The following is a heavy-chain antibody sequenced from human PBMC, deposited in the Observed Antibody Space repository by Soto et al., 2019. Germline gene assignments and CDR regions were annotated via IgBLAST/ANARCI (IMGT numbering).Heavy chain of an antibody. J-gene: IGHJ6*02. CDR3: ARLVIVGATKGSVYYYYGMDV. Sequence: PGESLKISCKGSGYSFTSYWIGWVRQMPGKGLEWMGIIYPGDSDTRYSPSFQGQVTTSADKSISTAYLQWSSLKASDTAMYYCARLVIVGATKGSVYYYYGMDVWGQGTTVTVSS. CDR2: IYPGDSDT. V-gene: IGHV5-51*01. CDR1: GYSFTSYW. D-gene: IGHD1-26*01.